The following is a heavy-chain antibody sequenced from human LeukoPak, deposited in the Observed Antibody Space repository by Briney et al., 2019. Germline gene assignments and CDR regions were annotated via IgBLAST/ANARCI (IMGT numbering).Heavy chain of an antibody. D-gene: IGHD2-15*01. CDR3: VRVLDSSSSRYQAFPY. J-gene: IGHJ4*02. CDR1: GGTFSSYA. V-gene: IGHV1-69*05. CDR2: IIPIFGTA. Sequence: SAKVSCKASGGTFSSYAISWVRQAPGQGLEWMGGIIPIFGTANYAQKFQGRVTITTDESTSTAYMELSSLRSEDTAVYYCVRVLDSSSSRYQAFPYWGQGTLVTVSS.